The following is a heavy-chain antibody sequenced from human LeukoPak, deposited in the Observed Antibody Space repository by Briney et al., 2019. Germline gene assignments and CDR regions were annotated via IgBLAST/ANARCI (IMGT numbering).Heavy chain of an antibody. D-gene: IGHD1-26*01. CDR3: ARLREEWELLGAFDI. V-gene: IGHV4-39*07. CDR2: INHSGST. J-gene: IGHJ3*02. Sequence: SETLSPTCTVSGGSISSGSYYWSWIRQPPGKGLEWIGEINHSGSTNYNPSLKSRVTISVDTSKNQFSLKLSSVTAADTAVYYCARLREEWELLGAFDIWGQGTMVTVSS. CDR1: GGSISSGSYY.